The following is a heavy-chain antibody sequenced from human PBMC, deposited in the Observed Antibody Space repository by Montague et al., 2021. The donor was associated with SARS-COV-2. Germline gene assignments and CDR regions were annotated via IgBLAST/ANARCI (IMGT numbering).Heavy chain of an antibody. CDR1: GGSISSSNW. D-gene: IGHD2-2*02. CDR2: IYHSGST. J-gene: IGHJ6*02. V-gene: IGHV4-4*02. CDR3: ARLCSSTSCYSPLNYYYYGMDV. Sequence: SETLSLTCAVSGGSISSSNWWSWVRQPPGKGLEWIGEIYHSGSTNYNPSLKSRVTISVDKSKNQFSLKLSSVTAAGTAVYYCARLCSSTSCYSPLNYYYYGMDVWGQGTAVTVSS.